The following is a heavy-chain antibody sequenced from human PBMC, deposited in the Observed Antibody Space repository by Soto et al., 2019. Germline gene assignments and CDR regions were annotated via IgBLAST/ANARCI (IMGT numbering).Heavy chain of an antibody. CDR3: ERVNKWNHVDY. V-gene: IGHV4-59*01. Sequence: SETLSLTCTVSGGSISSYYWSWIRQPPGKGLEWIGYIYYSGSTNYNPSLKSRVTISVDTSKNQFSLKLSSVTAADTAVYYCERVNKWNHVDYWGQGTLVTVSS. CDR2: IYYSGST. D-gene: IGHD1-1*01. J-gene: IGHJ4*02. CDR1: GGSISSYY.